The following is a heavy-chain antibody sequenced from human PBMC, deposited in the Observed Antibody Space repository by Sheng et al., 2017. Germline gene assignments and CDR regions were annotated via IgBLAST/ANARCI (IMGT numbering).Heavy chain of an antibody. CDR3: ARRYCSSTSCYWFDY. V-gene: IGHV4-34*01. Sequence: QVQLQQWGAGLLKPSETLSLTCAVYGGSFSGYYWSWIRQPPGKGLEWIGEINHSGSTNYNPSLKSRVTISVDTSKNQFSLKLSSVTAADTAVYYCARRYCSSTSCYWFDYWGQGTLVTVSS. CDR1: GGSFSGYY. D-gene: IGHD2-2*01. CDR2: INHSGST. J-gene: IGHJ4*02.